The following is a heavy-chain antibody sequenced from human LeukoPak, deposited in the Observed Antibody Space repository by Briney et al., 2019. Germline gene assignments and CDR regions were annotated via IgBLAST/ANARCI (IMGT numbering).Heavy chain of an antibody. CDR2: ISYDGSIK. CDR1: GFTFSNYA. V-gene: IGHV3-30-3*01. D-gene: IGHD3-22*01. Sequence: PGRSLRLSCAASGFTFSNYAMHWVRQAPGKGLEWVAVISYDGSIKYYADSVKGRFTISRDNSKNTLYLQMNSLRAEDTAVYYCARVPKNYYDSSGSYWGQGTLVTVSS. CDR3: ARVPKNYYDSSGSY. J-gene: IGHJ4*02.